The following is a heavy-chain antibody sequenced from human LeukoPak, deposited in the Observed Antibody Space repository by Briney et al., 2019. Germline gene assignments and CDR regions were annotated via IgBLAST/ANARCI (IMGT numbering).Heavy chain of an antibody. CDR1: GFTFSSHG. D-gene: IGHD5-18*01. CDR2: ISYDGRNK. J-gene: IGHJ4*02. V-gene: IGHV3-30*18. Sequence: GGSLRLSCAASGFTFSSHGMHWVRRAPGKGLEWVAVISYDGRNKYYADSVKGRFTISRDNSKNTLYLQMNSLRAEDTAVYYCAKDRYSYAYEYFDCWGQGTLVTVSS. CDR3: AKDRYSYAYEYFDC.